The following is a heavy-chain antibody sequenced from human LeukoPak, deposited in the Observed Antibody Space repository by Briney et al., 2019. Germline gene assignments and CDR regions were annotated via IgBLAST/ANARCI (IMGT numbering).Heavy chain of an antibody. CDR2: INWNGGST. CDR3: ARRESTYQNYYHFYYMDV. Sequence: GGSLRLSCAASGFTFDDYSMSWVRQAPGKGLEWVSGINWNGGSTDYADSVKGRFTICRNNAKTSLYLQMDSLRAEDTALYYCARRESTYQNYYHFYYMDVWGKGTTVTVSS. V-gene: IGHV3-20*04. CDR1: GFTFDDYS. J-gene: IGHJ6*03.